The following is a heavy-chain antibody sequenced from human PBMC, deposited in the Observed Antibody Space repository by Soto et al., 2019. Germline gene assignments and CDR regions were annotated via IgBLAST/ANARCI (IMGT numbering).Heavy chain of an antibody. CDR3: ARDLFYGDYAGGYYYYGMDV. V-gene: IGHV3-53*01. CDR2: IYSGGST. J-gene: IGHJ6*02. Sequence: GGSLRLSCAASGFTVSSNYMSWVRQAPGKGLEWVSVIYSGGSTYYADSVKGRFTISRDNSKNTLYLQMNSLRAEDTAVYYCARDLFYGDYAGGYYYYGMDVWGQGTTVTVSS. D-gene: IGHD4-17*01. CDR1: GFTVSSNY.